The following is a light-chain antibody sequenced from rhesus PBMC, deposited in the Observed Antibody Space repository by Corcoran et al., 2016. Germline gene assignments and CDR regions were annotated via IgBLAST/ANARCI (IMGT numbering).Light chain of an antibody. V-gene: IGKV2-104*01. CDR3: MQALEFPWT. CDR1: QSLLDSEDGNTY. J-gene: IGKJ1*01. Sequence: DIVMTQTPLSLPVTLGEPASISCRSSQSLLDSEDGNTYLEWYLQKPGQSQQLLIYEVSNRASGVPDRFSGSGSDTDFTLKISRVEAEDVGVYYCMQALEFPWTFGQGTKVEIK. CDR2: EVS.